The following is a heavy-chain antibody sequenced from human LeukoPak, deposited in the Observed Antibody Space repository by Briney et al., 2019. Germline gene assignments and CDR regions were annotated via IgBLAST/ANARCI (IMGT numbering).Heavy chain of an antibody. J-gene: IGHJ4*02. D-gene: IGHD1-26*01. CDR3: ARGATYAYYQDY. V-gene: IGHV3-74*01. CDR1: GFTFSSHW. Sequence: PGGSLRLSCADSGFTFSSHWMHWVRQAPGKGLVWVSRIKDDASSTSYADSVKGRFTISRDNAKNTLYLQMNSLRAEDTAVYYCARGATYAYYQDYWGQGTLVTVSS. CDR2: IKDDASST.